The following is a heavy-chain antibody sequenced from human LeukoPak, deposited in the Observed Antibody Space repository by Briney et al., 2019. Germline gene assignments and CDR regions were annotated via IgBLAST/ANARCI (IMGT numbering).Heavy chain of an antibody. CDR3: AREPTTTHDALDI. V-gene: IGHV3-21*01. J-gene: IGHJ3*02. CDR2: TSVRTNNR. D-gene: IGHD4-11*01. Sequence: GGSLRLSCAPSGFTFSSYNMNWVRQAPGKGLEWVSATSVRTNNRYHADSVKGRFTISRDNAKNSLYLKMNSLRAEDTAVYYCAREPTTTHDALDIWGPGTMVTVSS. CDR1: GFTFSSYN.